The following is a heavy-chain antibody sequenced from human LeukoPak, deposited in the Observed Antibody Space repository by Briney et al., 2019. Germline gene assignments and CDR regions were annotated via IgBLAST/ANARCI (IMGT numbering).Heavy chain of an antibody. CDR3: ARVSVLRFLEWLSVDY. CDR2: ISAYNGNT. V-gene: IGHV1-18*01. J-gene: IGHJ4*02. D-gene: IGHD3-3*01. Sequence: ASVKVSCKASGYTFTSYGISWVRQAPGQGLEWMGWISAYNGNTNYAQKLQGRVTMTTDTSTSTAYMELRSLRSDDTAVYYCARVSVLRFLEWLSVDYWGQGTLVTVSS. CDR1: GYTFTSYG.